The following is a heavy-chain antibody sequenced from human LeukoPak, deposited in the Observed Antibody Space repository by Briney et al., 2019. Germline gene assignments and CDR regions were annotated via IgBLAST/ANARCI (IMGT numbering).Heavy chain of an antibody. CDR1: GFTFSSYG. Sequence: PGGALRLSCAASGFTFSSYGMQWVRQAPGKGLEWVAVISYDGSNKYYADSVKGRFTISRDNSKNTLYLQMNSLRAEDTAVYYCAKDGGATGAYYFDYWGQGTLVTVSS. CDR3: AKDGGATGAYYFDY. V-gene: IGHV3-30*18. J-gene: IGHJ4*02. CDR2: ISYDGSNK. D-gene: IGHD1-26*01.